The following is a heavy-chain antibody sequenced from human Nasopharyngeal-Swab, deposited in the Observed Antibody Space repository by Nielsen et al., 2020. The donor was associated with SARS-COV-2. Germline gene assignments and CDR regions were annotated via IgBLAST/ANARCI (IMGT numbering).Heavy chain of an antibody. J-gene: IGHJ5*02. CDR2: IYYSGST. Sequence: SETLSLTCTVSGGSISIYYSSWIRQPPGKGLEWIGYIYYSGSTNYNPSLKSRVTISVDTSKNQFSLKLSSVTAADTAVYYCARHPGYCSGGSCYSRWFDPWGQGTLVTVSS. CDR1: GGSISIYY. V-gene: IGHV4-59*08. CDR3: ARHPGYCSGGSCYSRWFDP. D-gene: IGHD2-15*01.